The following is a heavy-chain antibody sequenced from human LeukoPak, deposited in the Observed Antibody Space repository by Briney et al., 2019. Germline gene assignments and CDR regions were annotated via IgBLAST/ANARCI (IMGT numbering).Heavy chain of an antibody. J-gene: IGHJ6*02. CDR3: ARCPPGPDPLLWFGEYIGSHWDYYGMDV. CDR1: GFIFSSYV. D-gene: IGHD3-10*01. Sequence: PGRALRLSCAASGFIFSSYVMHWVRQAPGKGLEWVAVISYDGSDKYYADSVKGRFTISRDNAKNSLYLKMNSLRAEDTAVYYCARCPPGPDPLLWFGEYIGSHWDYYGMDVWGQGTTVTVSS. CDR2: ISYDGSDK. V-gene: IGHV3-33*08.